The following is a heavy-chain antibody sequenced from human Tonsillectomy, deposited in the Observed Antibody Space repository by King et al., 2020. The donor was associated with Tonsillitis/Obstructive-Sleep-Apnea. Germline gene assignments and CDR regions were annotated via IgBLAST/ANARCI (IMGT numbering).Heavy chain of an antibody. CDR2: ISWDGGST. J-gene: IGHJ6*03. Sequence: VQLVESGGVVVQPGGSLRLSCAASGFTFDDYTMHWVRQAPGKGLEWVSLISWDGGSTYYADSVKGRFTISRENSKNSLYLQMNSLRTEDTALYYCAKDPRGYCSGGSCYLTDYYYYMDVWGKGTTVTVSS. CDR1: GFTFDDYT. D-gene: IGHD2-15*01. V-gene: IGHV3-43*01. CDR3: AKDPRGYCSGGSCYLTDYYYYMDV.